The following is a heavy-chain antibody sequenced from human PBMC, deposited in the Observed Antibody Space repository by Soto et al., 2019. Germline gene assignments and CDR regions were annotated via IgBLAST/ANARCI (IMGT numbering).Heavy chain of an antibody. J-gene: IGHJ4*02. D-gene: IGHD2-2*01. CDR3: ARETLDGLGLCDS. CDR1: GFTFRSYA. V-gene: IGHV3-30*09. CDR2: VSYDGGSK. Sequence: QVHLVASGGGVVQPGGSLRLSCAASGFTFRSYAIHWVRQAPGKGLEWVELVSYDGGSKYYAVVVNGRFAISRDNTQITWFLQVNSLATEDTAVYYCARETLDGLGLCDSWGEGALVAVSS.